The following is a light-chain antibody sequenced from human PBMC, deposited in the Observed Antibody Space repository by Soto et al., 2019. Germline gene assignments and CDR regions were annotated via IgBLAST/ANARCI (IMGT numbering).Light chain of an antibody. Sequence: DIQMTQAPSSLSASVGDRVTITCRASQSISRYVNWYQQKPRKAPRLLIFAASSLQGGVPSRFSGSGSGTDCTLTISSLQPEDFATYYCQHTYNTPFTFGRGTKVDIK. CDR3: QHTYNTPFT. CDR1: QSISRY. J-gene: IGKJ3*01. CDR2: AAS. V-gene: IGKV1-39*01.